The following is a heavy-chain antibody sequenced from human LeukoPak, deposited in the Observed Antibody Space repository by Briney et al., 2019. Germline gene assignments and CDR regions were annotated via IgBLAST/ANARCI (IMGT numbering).Heavy chain of an antibody. CDR3: AKDLIALLTGNWFDP. Sequence: GGSLRLSCAASGFTFSSYAMSWIRQAPGKGLEWVSATSGSGGSTYYADSVKGRFTISRDNSKNTLYLQMNSLRAEDTAVYYCAKDLIALLTGNWFDPWGQGTLVTVSS. J-gene: IGHJ5*02. CDR2: TSGSGGST. D-gene: IGHD3-16*01. CDR1: GFTFSSYA. V-gene: IGHV3-23*01.